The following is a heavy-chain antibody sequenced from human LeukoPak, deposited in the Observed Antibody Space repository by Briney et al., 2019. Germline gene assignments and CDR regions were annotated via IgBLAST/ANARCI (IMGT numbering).Heavy chain of an antibody. V-gene: IGHV4-59*08. CDR2: IYYSGST. Sequence: SETLSLTCTVSGGSISSYYWSWIRQPPGKGLEWIGYIYYSGSTNYNPSLKSRVTISVDTSKNQFSLKLSSVTAADTAVYYCAGHHPRNTVDFWGQGTLVTVS. J-gene: IGHJ4*02. CDR1: GGSISSYY. CDR3: AGHHPRNTVDF. D-gene: IGHD2/OR15-2a*01.